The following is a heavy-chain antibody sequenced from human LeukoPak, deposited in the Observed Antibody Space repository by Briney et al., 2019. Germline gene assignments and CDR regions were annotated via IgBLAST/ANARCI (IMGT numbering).Heavy chain of an antibody. CDR1: GYTFTGYY. J-gene: IGHJ4*02. CDR3: ARGLSPRIYFDY. D-gene: IGHD3-16*02. V-gene: IGHV1-2*02. Sequence: ASVKVSCKASGYTFTGYYMRWVRQAPGQGLEWIGWVNPNSGVTNYAQKFQGRVTMTRDTSISTAYMELSSLRSDDTAMYYCARGLSPRIYFDYWGQGTLVTVSS. CDR2: VNPNSGVT.